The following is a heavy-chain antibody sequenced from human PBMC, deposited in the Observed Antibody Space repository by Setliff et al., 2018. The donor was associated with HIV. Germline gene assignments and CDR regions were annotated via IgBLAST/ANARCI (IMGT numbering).Heavy chain of an antibody. Sequence: SETLSLTCTVSGGSISSSSYYWGWIRQPPGKGLEWIGSIYYSGSTYYNPSLKGRFTISRDNARNSLYLQMNSLRAEDTAVYYCARAYYSSGSDDYWGQGTLVTVS. CDR2: IYYSGST. J-gene: IGHJ4*02. V-gene: IGHV4-39*02. CDR3: ARAYYSSGSDDY. D-gene: IGHD6-19*01. CDR1: GGSISSSSYY.